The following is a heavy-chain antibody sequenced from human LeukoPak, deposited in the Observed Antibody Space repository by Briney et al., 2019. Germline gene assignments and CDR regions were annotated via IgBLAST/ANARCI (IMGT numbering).Heavy chain of an antibody. CDR2: IYPGDSDT. V-gene: IGHV5-51*01. Sequence: GESLKISCKGSGYSFTSYWIGWVRQMPGKGLEWMGIIYPGDSDTRYSPSFQGQVTISADKPISTAYLQWSSLKAADTAMYYCARHPRTSGYSGSYLVDWGQGTLVTVSS. CDR1: GYSFTSYW. D-gene: IGHD1-26*01. CDR3: ARHPRTSGYSGSYLVD. J-gene: IGHJ4*02.